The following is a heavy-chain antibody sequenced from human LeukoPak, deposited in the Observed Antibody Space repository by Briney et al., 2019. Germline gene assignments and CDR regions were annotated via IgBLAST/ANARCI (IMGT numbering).Heavy chain of an antibody. CDR2: ISSSGSTI. CDR1: GFTVSDYY. J-gene: IGHJ3*02. Sequence: GGSLRLSCAASGFTVSDYYMTWIRQAPGKGLVWVSYISSSGSTIYYGDFVKGRFTISRDNAKNSLVLQMNNCARESGTYSYGTFDIWGQGTMVTVPS. D-gene: IGHD1-26*01. CDR3: TFDI. V-gene: IGHV3-11*01.